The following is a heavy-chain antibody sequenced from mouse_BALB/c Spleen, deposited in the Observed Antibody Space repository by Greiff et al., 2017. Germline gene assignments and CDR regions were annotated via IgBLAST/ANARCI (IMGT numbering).Heavy chain of an antibody. CDR1: GFTFSSYA. Sequence: EVKLVESGGGLVKPGGSLKLSCAASGFTFSSYAMSWVRQTPEKRLEWVATISSGGSYTYYPDSVKGRFTISRDNAKNTLYLQMSSLRSEDTAMYYCARSPYGNYDVNAMDYWGQGTSVTVSS. D-gene: IGHD2-1*01. V-gene: IGHV5-9-3*01. J-gene: IGHJ4*01. CDR2: ISSGGSYT. CDR3: ARSPYGNYDVNAMDY.